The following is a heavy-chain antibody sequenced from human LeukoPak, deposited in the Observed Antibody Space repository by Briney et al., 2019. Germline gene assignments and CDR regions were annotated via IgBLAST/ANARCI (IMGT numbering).Heavy chain of an antibody. CDR3: ARGRTGGGHAFDI. CDR2: IYYSGST. J-gene: IGHJ3*02. CDR1: GGSISSSSYY. V-gene: IGHV4-39*07. D-gene: IGHD3-16*01. Sequence: SETLSLTCTVSGGSISSSSYYWGWIRQPPGKGLEWIGSIYYSGSTNYNPSLKSRVTISVDTSKNQFSLKLTSVTAVDTAVYYCARGRTGGGHAFDIWGQGTMVTVSS.